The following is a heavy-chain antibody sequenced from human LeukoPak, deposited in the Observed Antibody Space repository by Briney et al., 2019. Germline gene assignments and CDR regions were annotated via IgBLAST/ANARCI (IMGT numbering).Heavy chain of an antibody. V-gene: IGHV4-34*01. Sequence: TSSETLSLTCAVCGGSFSGYYWSRIPQPPGNGLEWIGEFNHSGNTNHHPSPKSHVTTTLDTSTNHPSLKLSALTAAATALYCGARALGRGASDYWGQGTLVTVSS. CDR3: ARALGRGASDY. CDR2: FNHSGNT. CDR1: GGSFSGYY. D-gene: IGHD3-16*01. J-gene: IGHJ4*02.